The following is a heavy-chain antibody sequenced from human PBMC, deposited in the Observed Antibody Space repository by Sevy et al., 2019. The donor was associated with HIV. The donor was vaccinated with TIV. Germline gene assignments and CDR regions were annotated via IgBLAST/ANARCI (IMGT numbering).Heavy chain of an antibody. CDR1: GFTFSSYA. Sequence: GSLRLSCAASGFTFSSYAMHWVRQAPGKGLEWVAVISYDGSNKYYADSVKGQFTISRDNSKNTLYLQMNSLRAEDTAVYYCARESRSITIFGVLAPWGQGTLVTVSS. D-gene: IGHD3-3*01. V-gene: IGHV3-30-3*01. CDR2: ISYDGSNK. J-gene: IGHJ5*02. CDR3: ARESRSITIFGVLAP.